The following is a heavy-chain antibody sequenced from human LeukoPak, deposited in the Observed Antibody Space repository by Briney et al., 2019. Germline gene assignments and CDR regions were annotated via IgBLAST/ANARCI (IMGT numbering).Heavy chain of an antibody. J-gene: IGHJ6*03. D-gene: IGHD6-6*01. CDR3: ASYTYSSSYHYYYYYKDV. Sequence: GASVKLSCKASGATFSSYAISWVRQAPGQGLEWMGGIIPIFGTTNYAQKVQGRVTITADKSTSTAYMELSSLRSEDTAVYYCASYTYSSSYHYYYYYKDVWGKGTTVTVSS. CDR2: IIPIFGTT. CDR1: GATFSSYA. V-gene: IGHV1-69*06.